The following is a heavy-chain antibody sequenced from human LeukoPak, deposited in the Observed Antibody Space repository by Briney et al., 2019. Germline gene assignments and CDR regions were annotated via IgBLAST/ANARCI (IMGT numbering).Heavy chain of an antibody. D-gene: IGHD6-13*01. J-gene: IGHJ5*02. CDR2: IYTSGST. V-gene: IGHV4-61*02. CDR1: GGSISSGSYY. Sequence: SETLSLTCTVSGGSISSGSYYWSWMRQPARKGLEWIGRIYTSGSTNYNPSLKSRVTISVDTSKNQFSLKLSSVTAADTAVHYCARGGIAAAGNWFDPWGQGTLVTVSS. CDR3: ARGGIAAAGNWFDP.